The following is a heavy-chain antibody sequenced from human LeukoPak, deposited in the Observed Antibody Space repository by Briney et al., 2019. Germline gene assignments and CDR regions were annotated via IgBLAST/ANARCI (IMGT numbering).Heavy chain of an antibody. CDR1: GIPASSNY. CDR2: IYSSGST. CDR3: ERERCSGTYYLDY. V-gene: IGHV3-53*01. D-gene: IGHD3-10*02. Sequence: PGGSLRLSCSSFGIPASSNYMSGARQAPGQGLEWVSGIYSSGSTYYAGSVKGRFTISRDSSRNTLYLQMRSLRAEDTAVYYCERERCSGTYYLDYWGQGTLVTVSS. J-gene: IGHJ4*02.